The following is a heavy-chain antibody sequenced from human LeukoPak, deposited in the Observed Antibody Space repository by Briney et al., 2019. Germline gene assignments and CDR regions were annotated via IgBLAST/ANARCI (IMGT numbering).Heavy chain of an antibody. CDR3: ARAPHLSRVTGYYYYMDV. CDR2: INPNSGGT. J-gene: IGHJ6*03. Sequence: ASVKVSCKASGYTFTGYYMHWVRQAPGQGLEWMGWINPNSGGTNYAQKFQGRVTMTRDTSISTAYMELSRLRSDDTAVYYCARAPHLSRVTGYYYYMDVWGKGTTVTVSS. V-gene: IGHV1-2*02. D-gene: IGHD2-8*02. CDR1: GYTFTGYY.